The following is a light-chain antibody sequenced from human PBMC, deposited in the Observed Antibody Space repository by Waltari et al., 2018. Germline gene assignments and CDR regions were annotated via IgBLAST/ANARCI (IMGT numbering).Light chain of an antibody. V-gene: IGLV2-14*01. Sequence: QSALTQPASVSGSPGQSITISCTGPSSDVGGYNYVSWYQQHPGKAPKLIIYGVSNRPSGVSARFSGSKSGNTASLTVSGLQAEDEAYYYCGSYTLINTLVVFGGGTKVTVL. CDR3: GSYTLINTLVV. J-gene: IGLJ3*02. CDR2: GVS. CDR1: SSDVGGYNY.